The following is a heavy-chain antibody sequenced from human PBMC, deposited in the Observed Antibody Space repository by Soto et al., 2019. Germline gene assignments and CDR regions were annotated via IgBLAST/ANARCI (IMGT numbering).Heavy chain of an antibody. CDR2: INAGNGNT. V-gene: IGHV1-3*01. CDR3: ARAYLRRSSGYYYDY. D-gene: IGHD3-22*01. Sequence: ASVKVSCKASGYTFTSYAMHWVRQAPGQRLEWMGWINAGNGNTKYSQKFQGRVTITRDTSASTAYMELSSLRSEDTAVYYCARAYLRRSSGYYYDYWGQGTLVTVPS. CDR1: GYTFTSYA. J-gene: IGHJ4*02.